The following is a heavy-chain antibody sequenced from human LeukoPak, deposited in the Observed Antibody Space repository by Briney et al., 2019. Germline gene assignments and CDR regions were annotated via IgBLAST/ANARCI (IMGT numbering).Heavy chain of an antibody. CDR3: ARVRGKWEPLDAFDI. Sequence: SETLSLTCTVSGGSISSYYWSWIRQPAGKGLEWIGRIYTSGSTNYNPSLKSRVTMSVDTSKNQFSLKLSSVTAADTAVYYCARVRGKWEPLDAFDIWGQGTMVTVSS. J-gene: IGHJ3*02. CDR2: IYTSGST. CDR1: GGSISSYY. V-gene: IGHV4-4*07. D-gene: IGHD1-26*01.